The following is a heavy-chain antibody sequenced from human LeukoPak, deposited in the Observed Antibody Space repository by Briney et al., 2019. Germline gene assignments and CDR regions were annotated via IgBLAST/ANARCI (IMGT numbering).Heavy chain of an antibody. CDR3: VKDPYSAKQSNTYYDFWSGISFAQEKDY. V-gene: IGHV3-30*18. J-gene: IGHJ4*02. D-gene: IGHD3-3*01. Sequence: PGRSLRLSCAASGFTFSSYGMHWVRQAPGKGLEWVAVISYDGSNKYYADSVKGRFTISRDNSKNTLYLQMSSLRAEDTAVYYCVKDPYSAKQSNTYYDFWSGISFAQEKDYWGQGTLVTVSS. CDR1: GFTFSSYG. CDR2: ISYDGSNK.